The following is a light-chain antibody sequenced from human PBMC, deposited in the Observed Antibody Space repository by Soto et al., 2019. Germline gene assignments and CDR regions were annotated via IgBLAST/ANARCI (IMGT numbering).Light chain of an antibody. CDR3: HQHSDWPLT. CDR1: QSVGNS. V-gene: IGKV3-11*01. Sequence: EIVLTQSPATLSLPPGERATLSCRASQSVGNSLAWYQQKPGQAPGLLIHEVSTRATGIPARFSGSGSGTDFTLTISSLDLEDFAVYYCHQHSDWPLTFGAGTKVDIK. CDR2: EVS. J-gene: IGKJ4*01.